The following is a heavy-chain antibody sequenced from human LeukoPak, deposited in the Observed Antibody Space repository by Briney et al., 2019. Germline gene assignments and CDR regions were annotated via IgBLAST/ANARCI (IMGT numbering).Heavy chain of an antibody. Sequence: PGGSLRLSCAASGFTFDDYTMHWVRQAPGKGLEWVSLISWDGGSTYYADSVKGRFTISRDNSKNSLYLQMNSLRTEDTALYYCAKDMAEYGDYVSTYYYYGMDVWGQGTTVTVSS. CDR3: AKDMAEYGDYVSTYYYYGMDV. CDR2: ISWDGGST. D-gene: IGHD4-17*01. V-gene: IGHV3-43*01. CDR1: GFTFDDYT. J-gene: IGHJ6*02.